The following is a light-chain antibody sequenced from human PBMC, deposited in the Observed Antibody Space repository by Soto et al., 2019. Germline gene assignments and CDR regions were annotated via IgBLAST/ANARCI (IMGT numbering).Light chain of an antibody. J-gene: IGKJ1*01. CDR2: AVS. V-gene: IGKV3-15*01. Sequence: EIVMTQSPATLSVSPVERPTLPCMAIQSVSSNLAWYQQKPGQAPRLLIYAVSTRATGIPARFSGSGSGTEFTLTISSLQSEDFAVYYCQQYNNWPPTWTFGQGTKVDIK. CDR3: QQYNNWPPTWT. CDR1: QSVSSN.